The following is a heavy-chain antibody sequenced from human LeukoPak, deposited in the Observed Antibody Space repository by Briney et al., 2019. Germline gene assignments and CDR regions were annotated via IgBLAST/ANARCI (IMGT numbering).Heavy chain of an antibody. J-gene: IGHJ4*02. D-gene: IGHD3-10*01. Sequence: SEPLSLTCAVYGGSFSGYYWSWIRQPPGKGLEWVGEINHSGSTNYNPSLKRRVTISVDTSKNQFSLKLSSVTAADTAVYYCASIKARASGAPDYWGQGTLVTVSS. V-gene: IGHV4-34*01. CDR2: INHSGST. CDR3: ASIKARASGAPDY. CDR1: GGSFSGYY.